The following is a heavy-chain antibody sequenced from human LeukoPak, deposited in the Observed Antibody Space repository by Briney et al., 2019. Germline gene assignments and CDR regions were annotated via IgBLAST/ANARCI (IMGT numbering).Heavy chain of an antibody. CDR2: IYYSGST. CDR3: ARSALAVAGDRSSEFDP. Sequence: SETLSLTCTVSGGSISSYYWSWIRQPPGKGLEWIGYIYYSGSTNYNPSLKSRVTISVDTSKNQFSLKLSSVTAADTAVYYCARSALAVAGDRSSEFDPRGQGTLVTVSS. J-gene: IGHJ5*02. CDR1: GGSISSYY. V-gene: IGHV4-59*01. D-gene: IGHD6-19*01.